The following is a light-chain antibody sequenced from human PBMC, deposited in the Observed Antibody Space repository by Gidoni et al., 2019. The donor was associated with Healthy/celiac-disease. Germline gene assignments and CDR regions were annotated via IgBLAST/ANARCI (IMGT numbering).Light chain of an antibody. CDR2: DAP. J-gene: IGKJ2*01. Sequence: EIVLTPSPATLSLSPGERATLSCRASQSVSSYLACYQQKPGQAPRLLIYDAPNRATGIPARFIGSGSGTVCTLTIISLEPEDVAFYDCQQRSNWPYTFGQGTKLEIK. V-gene: IGKV3-11*01. CDR1: QSVSSY. CDR3: QQRSNWPYT.